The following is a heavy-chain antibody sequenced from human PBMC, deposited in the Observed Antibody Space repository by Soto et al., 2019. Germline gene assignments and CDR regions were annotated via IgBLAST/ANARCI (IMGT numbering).Heavy chain of an antibody. CDR1: GGTFSNYV. J-gene: IGHJ4*02. CDR3: ARDMTRTVVPYFDF. CDR2: IIPISGAA. V-gene: IGHV1-69*06. D-gene: IGHD1-7*01. Sequence: QVQLVQSGAEVKKPGSSVKVSCMASGGTFSNYVVNWVRQAPGLGLEWMGRIIPISGAANYAQKFQGRVTITADKSTSTSYMELSSLRSEDTAVYYCARDMTRTVVPYFDFWGQGTLVTVSS.